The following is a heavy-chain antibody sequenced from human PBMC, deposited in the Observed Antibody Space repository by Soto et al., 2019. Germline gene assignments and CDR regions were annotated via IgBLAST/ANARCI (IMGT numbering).Heavy chain of an antibody. CDR3: ARDMVRGVEDYGMDV. D-gene: IGHD3-10*01. Sequence: SETLSLTCTVSGGSISSYYWSWIRQPAGKGLEWVGRIYTSGSTNYNPSLKSRVTMSVDTSKNQFSLKLSSVTAADTAVYYCARDMVRGVEDYGMDVWGQGTTVTVSS. J-gene: IGHJ6*02. V-gene: IGHV4-4*07. CDR2: IYTSGST. CDR1: GGSISSYY.